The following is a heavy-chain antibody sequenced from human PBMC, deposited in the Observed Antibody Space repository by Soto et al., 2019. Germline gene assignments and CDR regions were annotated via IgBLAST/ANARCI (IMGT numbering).Heavy chain of an antibody. Sequence: QVQLVQSGAEVKKPGSSVKVSCKASGGTFSNYAFSWVRQAPGQGLEWLGGIMPIFGRADYAQKFRGRVTITAHKSTITAHMELSSLRSEDTAVYYCASWLKEAGIGGNDYYGRDVWGQGTTVTVSS. CDR1: GGTFSNYA. D-gene: IGHD6-19*01. CDR3: ASWLKEAGIGGNDYYGRDV. J-gene: IGHJ6*02. CDR2: IMPIFGRA. V-gene: IGHV1-69*14.